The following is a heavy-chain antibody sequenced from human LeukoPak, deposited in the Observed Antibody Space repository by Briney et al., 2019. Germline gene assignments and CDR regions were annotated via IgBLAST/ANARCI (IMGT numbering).Heavy chain of an antibody. D-gene: IGHD6-13*01. CDR3: ARTGPHSSSWYKDFDY. CDR1: GYTFTGYY. J-gene: IGHJ4*02. Sequence: ASVKVSCKASGYTFTGYYMHWVRQAPGQGLEWMGWINPNSGGTNYAQKFQGRVTMTRDTSISTAYMELSRLRSDDTAVYYCARTGPHSSSWYKDFDYWGQGTLVTVSS. CDR2: INPNSGGT. V-gene: IGHV1-2*02.